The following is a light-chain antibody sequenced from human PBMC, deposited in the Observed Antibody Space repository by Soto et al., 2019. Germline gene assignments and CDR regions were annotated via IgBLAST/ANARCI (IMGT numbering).Light chain of an antibody. CDR2: SNN. J-gene: IGLJ1*01. V-gene: IGLV1-44*01. Sequence: QSALTQSSSASGTPGQRVTISCSGSSSNIGSNTVNWYQQLPGTAPKLLIYSNNERPSGVPDRFSGSRSGTSASLAISGLQSEDEADFYCAAWDDSLNGYVFGTGTKVTVL. CDR1: SSNIGSNT. CDR3: AAWDDSLNGYV.